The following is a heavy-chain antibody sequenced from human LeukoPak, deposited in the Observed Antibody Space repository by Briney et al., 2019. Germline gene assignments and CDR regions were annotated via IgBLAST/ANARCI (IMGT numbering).Heavy chain of an antibody. CDR2: ISSSSSYI. CDR1: GFTFSSYS. D-gene: IGHD6-13*01. V-gene: IGHV3-21*01. CDR3: ASDVAAAGTWWFDP. J-gene: IGHJ5*02. Sequence: GGSLRLSCAASGFTFSSYSMNWVRQAPGKGLEWVSSISSSSSYIYYADSVKGRFTISRDNAKNSLYLQMNSLRAEDTAVYYCASDVAAAGTWWFDPWGQGTLVTVSS.